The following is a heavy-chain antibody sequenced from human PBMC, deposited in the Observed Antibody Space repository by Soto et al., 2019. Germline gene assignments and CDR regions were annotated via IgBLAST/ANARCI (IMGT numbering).Heavy chain of an antibody. J-gene: IGHJ6*02. CDR1: GGTFSSYA. D-gene: IGHD6-13*01. V-gene: IGHV1-69*12. CDR2: IIPIFGTA. Sequence: QVQLVQSGAEVKKPGSSVKVSCKASGGTFSSYAISWVRQAPGQGLEWMGGIIPIFGTANYAQKFQGRVTITADESTSTAYMELSSLRSEETAVYYCARAGAAAGTAGYYYYGMAVWGQGTTVTVSS. CDR3: ARAGAAAGTAGYYYYGMAV.